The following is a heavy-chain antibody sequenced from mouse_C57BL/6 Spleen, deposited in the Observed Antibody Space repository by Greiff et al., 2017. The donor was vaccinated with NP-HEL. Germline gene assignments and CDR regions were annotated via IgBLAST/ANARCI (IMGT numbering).Heavy chain of an antibody. CDR2: ISSGGDYI. CDR3: TRGGRGYYYFDY. J-gene: IGHJ2*01. D-gene: IGHD1-1*02. CDR1: GFTFSSYA. V-gene: IGHV5-9-1*02. Sequence: EVHLVESGEGLVKPGGSLKLSCAASGFTFSSYAMSWVRQTPEKRLEWVAYISSGGDYIYYADTVKGRFTISRDNARNTLYLQMRSLKSEDTAMYYCTRGGRGYYYFDYWGQGTTLTVSS.